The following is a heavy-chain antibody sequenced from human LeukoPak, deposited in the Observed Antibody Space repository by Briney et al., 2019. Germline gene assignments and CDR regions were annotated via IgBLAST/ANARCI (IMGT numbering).Heavy chain of an antibody. V-gene: IGHV3-21*01. CDR3: ATHMGAAGTSVGRGFDY. Sequence: GGSLRLSCAASGFTFSSYSMNWVRQAPGKGLEWVSSISSSSSYIYYADSVKGRFTISRDNAKNSLYLQMNSLRAEDTAVYYCATHMGAAGTSVGRGFDYWGQGTLVTVSS. D-gene: IGHD6-13*01. J-gene: IGHJ4*02. CDR1: GFTFSSYS. CDR2: ISSSSSYI.